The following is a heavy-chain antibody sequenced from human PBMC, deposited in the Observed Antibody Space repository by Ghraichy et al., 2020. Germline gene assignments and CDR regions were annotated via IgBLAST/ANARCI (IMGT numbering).Heavy chain of an antibody. CDR2: IYRDYST. V-gene: IGHV3-53*01. J-gene: IGHJ6*02. D-gene: IGHD3-10*01. CDR3: ARDLRLKVRGIIYYSVMDV. CDR1: EFTVSSNY. Sequence: GGSLRLSCAASEFTVSSNYMSWVRQAPGKGLEWVSVIYRDYSTYYADSVKGRFTISRDNSKNPLYLQMNSLRAEDTAVYYCARDLRLKVRGIIYYSVMDVWGQASRVTFSS.